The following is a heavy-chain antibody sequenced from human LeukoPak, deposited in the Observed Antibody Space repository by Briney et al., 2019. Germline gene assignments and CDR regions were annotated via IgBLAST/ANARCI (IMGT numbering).Heavy chain of an antibody. D-gene: IGHD6-19*01. Sequence: PGRSLRLSCTASGFTFGDYAMSWVRQAPGKGLEWVGFIRSKAHGGTTEYAASVKGRFTISRDDSKSIAYLQMNSLKTEDTAVYYCTRASTYSSGWSFDYWGQGTLVTVSS. CDR2: IRSKAHGGTT. J-gene: IGHJ4*02. CDR1: GFTFGDYA. V-gene: IGHV3-49*04. CDR3: TRASTYSSGWSFDY.